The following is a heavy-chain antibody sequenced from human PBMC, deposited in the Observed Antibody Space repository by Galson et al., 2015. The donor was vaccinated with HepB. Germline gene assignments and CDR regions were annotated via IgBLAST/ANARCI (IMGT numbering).Heavy chain of an antibody. Sequence: SVKVSCKASGYTFTSYYMHWVRQAPGQGLEWMGIINPSGGSTSYAQKFQGRVTMTRDTSTSTAYMELGCLRSEDTAVYYCASGGVFGVVSFWGQGTLVTVSS. CDR3: ASGGVFGVVSF. J-gene: IGHJ4*02. V-gene: IGHV1-46*01. D-gene: IGHD3-3*01. CDR2: INPSGGST. CDR1: GYTFTSYY.